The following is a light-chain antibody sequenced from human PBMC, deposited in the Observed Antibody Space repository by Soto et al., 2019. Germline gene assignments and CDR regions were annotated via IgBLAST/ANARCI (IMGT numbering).Light chain of an antibody. CDR3: QQYGSSPPWT. CDR1: QSVSSSY. J-gene: IGKJ1*01. V-gene: IGKV3-20*01. CDR2: GAS. Sequence: EIVLTQSPGTLSLSPGERATLSCRASQSVSSSYLAWYQQKPGQAPRLLIYGASSRATGIPDRFSGSGSGKDFTLTISRLEPEDFAEYYCQQYGSSPPWTFGHGTKVEIK.